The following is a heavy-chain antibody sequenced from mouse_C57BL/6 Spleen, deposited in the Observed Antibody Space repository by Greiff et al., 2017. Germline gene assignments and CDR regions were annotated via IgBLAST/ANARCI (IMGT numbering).Heavy chain of an antibody. Sequence: EVKLVESGGDLVKPGGSLKLSCAASGFTFSSYGMSWVRQTPDKRLEWVATISIGGSYTYYPDSVKGRFTISRDNAKNTLYLQMSSLKSEYTAMYYCASENYGSSYVWFAYWGQGTLVTVSA. CDR3: ASENYGSSYVWFAY. D-gene: IGHD1-1*01. V-gene: IGHV5-6*01. CDR2: ISIGGSYT. CDR1: GFTFSSYG. J-gene: IGHJ3*01.